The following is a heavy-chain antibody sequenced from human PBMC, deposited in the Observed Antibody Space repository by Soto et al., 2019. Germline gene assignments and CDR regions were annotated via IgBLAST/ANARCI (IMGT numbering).Heavy chain of an antibody. Sequence: SLRLSCAPSGFSFSDFGMHWVRQAPGKGLEWVVAISHDGSNQYYGDSVKGRFSISRDHSNNRLYLQMNNLKVEDSAIYFCAKETRSRAVTATRVNGMDVWGQGTTVTVSS. CDR3: AKETRSRAVTATRVNGMDV. D-gene: IGHD2-21*02. CDR1: GFSFSDFG. CDR2: ISHDGSNQ. V-gene: IGHV3-30*18. J-gene: IGHJ6*02.